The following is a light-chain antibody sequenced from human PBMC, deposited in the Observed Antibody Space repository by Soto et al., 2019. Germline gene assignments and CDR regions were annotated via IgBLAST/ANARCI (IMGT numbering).Light chain of an antibody. CDR1: GSNIGSNT. V-gene: IGLV1-44*01. CDR2: SNN. J-gene: IGLJ3*02. Sequence: QSVLTQPTSASGTPGQRVAISCSGSGSNIGSNTVNWYQHVPGTAPKLLIYSNNQRPSGVPDRFSGSKSDTSASLAISGLQSEDEADYYCAAWDDSLNGVVFGGGTKLTVL. CDR3: AAWDDSLNGVV.